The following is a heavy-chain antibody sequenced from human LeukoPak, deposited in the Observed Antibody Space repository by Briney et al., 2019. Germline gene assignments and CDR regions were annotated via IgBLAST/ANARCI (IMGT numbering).Heavy chain of an antibody. CDR3: ARGVGSGSYYNPSYYYYGMDV. J-gene: IGHJ6*02. CDR2: NIPIFDTA. V-gene: IGHV1-69*13. Sequence: GASVTVSCKASGGTFSSYAISWVRQAPGQGLEWMGGNIPIFDTANYAQKFQGRVTMTADESTSTAYMELSSLRSEDTAVYYCARGVGSGSYYNPSYYYYGMDVWGQGTTVTVSS. CDR1: GGTFSSYA. D-gene: IGHD3-10*01.